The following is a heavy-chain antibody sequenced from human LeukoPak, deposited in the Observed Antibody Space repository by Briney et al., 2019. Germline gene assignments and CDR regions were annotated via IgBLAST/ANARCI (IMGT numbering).Heavy chain of an antibody. CDR2: IKFTTDGGTA. CDR3: TTDSPLLIAAGKIMP. J-gene: IGHJ5*02. D-gene: IGHD6-13*01. Sequence: GGSLRLSCAASGFTFSKAWMTWVRRAPGKGLEWVGRIKFTTDGGTADYAAPVKGRFIISRDDSKNRMYLQMNSLKTEDTAVYYCTTDSPLLIAAGKIMPWGQGTLVTVSS. V-gene: IGHV3-15*01. CDR1: GFTFSKAW.